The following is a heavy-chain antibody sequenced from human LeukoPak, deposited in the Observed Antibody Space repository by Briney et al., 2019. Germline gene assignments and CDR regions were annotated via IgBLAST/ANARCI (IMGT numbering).Heavy chain of an antibody. CDR3: ARDIFSLETGGY. V-gene: IGHV3-30*04. Sequence: GGSLRLSCAASGFTFSSYAMHWVRQAPGKGLEWVAVISYDGSNKYYADSVKGRFTISRDNPKNTLYLQMNSLRAEDTAVYYCARDIFSLETGGYWGQGTLVTVSS. J-gene: IGHJ4*02. D-gene: IGHD3-16*02. CDR2: ISYDGSNK. CDR1: GFTFSSYA.